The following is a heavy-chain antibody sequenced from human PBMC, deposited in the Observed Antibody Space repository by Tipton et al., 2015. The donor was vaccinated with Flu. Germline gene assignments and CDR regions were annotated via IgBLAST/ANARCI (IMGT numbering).Heavy chain of an antibody. V-gene: IGHV4-4*07. CDR1: GGSLSSYY. CDR3: ARGSGSGTFMIFDL. CDR2: MYTSGST. D-gene: IGHD3-10*01. Sequence: TLSLTCTVSGGSLSSYYWSWIRQPAGKGLEWIGRMYTSGSTNYNPSFKSRLTMSVDASKQQFSLKLSSMTAADTAVYYCARGSGSGTFMIFDLWGQGTLVTVSS. J-gene: IGHJ4*02.